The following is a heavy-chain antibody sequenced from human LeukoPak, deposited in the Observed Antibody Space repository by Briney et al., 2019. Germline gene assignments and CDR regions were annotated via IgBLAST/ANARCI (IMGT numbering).Heavy chain of an antibody. Sequence: PGRSLRLSCAASGFTFDDYAMHWVRQAPGKGLEWVSGIRWNSGSIGYADSVKGRFTISRDNAKNSLYLQMNSLRAEDTALYYCAKDIEDSGYDSSFDYWGQGTLVTVSS. V-gene: IGHV3-9*01. J-gene: IGHJ4*02. CDR1: GFTFDDYA. CDR2: IRWNSGSI. CDR3: AKDIEDSGYDSSFDY. D-gene: IGHD5-12*01.